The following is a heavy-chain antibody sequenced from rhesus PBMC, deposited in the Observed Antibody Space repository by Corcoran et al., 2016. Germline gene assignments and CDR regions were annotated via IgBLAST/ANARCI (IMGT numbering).Heavy chain of an antibody. CDR2: IYGSSTST. CDR1: GGSISDSYR. V-gene: IGHV4S10*01. CDR3: VGYCTSTTCYALDY. D-gene: IGHD2-2*01. J-gene: IGHJ4*01. Sequence: QVQLQESGPGVVKPSETLSLTCAVSGGSISDSYRWRWSRQPPGKGLEWIGYIYGSSTSTNYNPSLKSRVTISKDTSKNQFSLKLSSVTAADTAVYYCVGYCTSTTCYALDYWGLGVLVTVSS.